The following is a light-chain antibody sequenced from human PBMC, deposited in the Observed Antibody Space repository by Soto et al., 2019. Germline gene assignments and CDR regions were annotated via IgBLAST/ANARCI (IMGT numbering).Light chain of an antibody. CDR2: ASS. CDR1: QTISTY. V-gene: IGKV1-39*01. CDR3: QQSSGMPWT. Sequence: IQMTQSPSSLSASVGDRVTITCRASQTISTYLNWYQQKPGKDPTLLIYASSSLQSGVPSRFSGSGSGTDFTLTITSLQPEDFATYICQQSSGMPWTFGQGTKVEV. J-gene: IGKJ1*01.